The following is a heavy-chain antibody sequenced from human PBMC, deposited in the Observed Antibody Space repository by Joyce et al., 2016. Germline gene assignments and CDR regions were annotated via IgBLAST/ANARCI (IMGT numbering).Heavy chain of an antibody. D-gene: IGHD1-26*01. J-gene: IGHJ4*02. CDR3: LSVGSTQDRP. Sequence: EVQLVESGGNLVQPGGSLRLSCAPSGFTGGGASMSWVRQAPGKGLEWVSVIYTGGGTFYADSVKGRFTISRDNSRNTLYLQMNNLRAEDTAVYYCLSVGSTQDRPWGQGTLVTVSS. CDR1: GFTGGGAS. CDR2: IYTGGGT. V-gene: IGHV3-66*01.